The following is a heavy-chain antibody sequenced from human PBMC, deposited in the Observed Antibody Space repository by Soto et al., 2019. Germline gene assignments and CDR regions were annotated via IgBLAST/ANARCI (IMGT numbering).Heavy chain of an antibody. D-gene: IGHD3-22*01. Sequence: RASVKVSCKASGGTFSSYTISWVRQAPGQGLEWMGWISTYNGDTNYAQTFQGWVTMTRDTSISTAYMELSRLRSDDTAVYYCAKDKPVRAMIVGNYYYGMDVWGQGTTVTVSS. CDR3: AKDKPVRAMIVGNYYYGMDV. CDR2: ISTYNGDT. J-gene: IGHJ6*02. V-gene: IGHV1-2*04. CDR1: GGTFSSYT.